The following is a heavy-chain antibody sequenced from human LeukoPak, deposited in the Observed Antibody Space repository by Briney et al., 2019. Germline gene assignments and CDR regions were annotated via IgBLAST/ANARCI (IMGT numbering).Heavy chain of an antibody. J-gene: IGHJ3*02. CDR2: IWYDGSNK. CDR1: GFTFSSYG. CDR3: AVEYNSSPYAFVI. Sequence: GGSLRLSCAASGFTFSSYGMHWVRQAPGKGLEWVAVIWYDGSNKYYADSVKGRFTISRDNSKNTLYLQMNSLRVEDTAVYYCAVEYNSSPYAFVIWGQGTKVTVSS. D-gene: IGHD2/OR15-2a*01. V-gene: IGHV3-33*01.